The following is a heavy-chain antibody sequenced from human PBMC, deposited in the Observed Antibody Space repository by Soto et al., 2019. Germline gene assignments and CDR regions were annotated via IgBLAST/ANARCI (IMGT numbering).Heavy chain of an antibody. Sequence: QVQLVQSGAEEKKPGASVKVSCKASGYTFTNYAMHWVRQAPGKRLEWMGWINAGNGNTKYSQKFQGRVTITRDTSASSSNMELSSMRSEDTAVYYCARDILFDYWGQGTLVTVSS. CDR2: INAGNGNT. V-gene: IGHV1-3*05. J-gene: IGHJ4*02. D-gene: IGHD2-15*01. CDR3: ARDILFDY. CDR1: GYTFTNYA.